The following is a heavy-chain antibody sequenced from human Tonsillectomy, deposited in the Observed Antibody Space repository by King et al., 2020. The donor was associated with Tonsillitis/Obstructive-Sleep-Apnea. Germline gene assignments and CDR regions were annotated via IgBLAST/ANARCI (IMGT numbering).Heavy chain of an antibody. CDR3: ARTAYSSSFDI. CDR1: GFTFSSYW. CDR2: INQDGSEK. D-gene: IGHD6-13*01. V-gene: IGHV3-7*03. Sequence: VQLVESGGGLVQPGGSLRVSCAASGFTFSSYWMSWVRQAPGKGLEWLANINQDGSEKYYVDSVKGRFTISRDNAKNSLYVQMNSLRAEDTAVYYCARTAYSSSFDIWGQGTMVTVSS. J-gene: IGHJ3*02.